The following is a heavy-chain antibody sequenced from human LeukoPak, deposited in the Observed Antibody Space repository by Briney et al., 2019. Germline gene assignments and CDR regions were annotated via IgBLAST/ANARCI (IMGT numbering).Heavy chain of an antibody. Sequence: PSETLSLTCTVSGGSISSYYWSWIRQPAGKGLEWIGRIYTSGSTNYNPSLKSRVTMSVGTSKNQFSLKLSSVTAADTAVYYCAREGSITIFGVMYYFDYWGQGTLVTVSS. CDR1: GGSISSYY. CDR2: IYTSGST. J-gene: IGHJ4*02. V-gene: IGHV4-4*07. CDR3: AREGSITIFGVMYYFDY. D-gene: IGHD3-3*01.